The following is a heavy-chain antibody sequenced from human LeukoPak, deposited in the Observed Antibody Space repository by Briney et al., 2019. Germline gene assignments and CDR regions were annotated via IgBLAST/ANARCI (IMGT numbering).Heavy chain of an antibody. CDR2: VTGSSRYT. Sequence: GGSLRLSCAASGFNFSNYAMTWVRQAPGKGLEWVSVVTGSSRYTYYADSVKGRFTISRDNSKNILYLEMNSLRVEDTAIYYCAKDRSSSTSCSNYWGRGALVTVSS. D-gene: IGHD2-2*01. J-gene: IGHJ4*02. V-gene: IGHV3-23*01. CDR1: GFNFSNYA. CDR3: AKDRSSSTSCSNY.